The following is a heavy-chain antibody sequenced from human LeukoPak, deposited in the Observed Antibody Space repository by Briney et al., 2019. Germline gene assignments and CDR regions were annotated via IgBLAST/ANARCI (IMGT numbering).Heavy chain of an antibody. J-gene: IGHJ5*02. CDR3: ARGGGEFNWLDP. Sequence: PSQTLSLTCTVSGGSISSGSYYWTWIRQPAGKGLEWIGRIYTSGGTNYSPSLEGRVTISLDTSNNQFSLKLSSVTAADTAVYYCARGGGEFNWLDPWGQGTLVTVSS. CDR2: IYTSGGT. CDR1: GGSISSGSYY. D-gene: IGHD3-10*01. V-gene: IGHV4-61*02.